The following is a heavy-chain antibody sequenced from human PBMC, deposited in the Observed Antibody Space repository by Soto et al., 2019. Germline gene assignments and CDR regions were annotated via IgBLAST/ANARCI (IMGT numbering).Heavy chain of an antibody. CDR3: TTKRPSDPAGYCTNGVCSTSNRYFDY. CDR1: GFTFSNAW. D-gene: IGHD2-8*01. J-gene: IGHJ4*02. V-gene: IGHV3-15*01. CDR2: IKSKTDGGTT. Sequence: EVQLVESGGGLVKPGGSLRLSCAASGFTFSNAWMSWVRQAPGKGLEWVGRIKSKTDGGTTDYAAPVKGRFTISRDDSKNTLYLQMNSLKTEDTAVYYCTTKRPSDPAGYCTNGVCSTSNRYFDYWGQGTLVTVSS.